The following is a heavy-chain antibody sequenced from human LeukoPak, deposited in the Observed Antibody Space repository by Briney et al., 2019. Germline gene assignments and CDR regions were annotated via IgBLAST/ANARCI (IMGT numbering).Heavy chain of an antibody. Sequence: PGGSLRLSCAASGVTFSSYWMHWVRQAPGKGLVWVSRINTDGSSTSYADSVKGRFTISRDNAKNTLYLQMNSLRAEDTAVYYCARGGIRYCSSTSCYDGKYNWFDPWGQGTLVTVSS. CDR3: ARGGIRYCSSTSCYDGKYNWFDP. D-gene: IGHD2-2*01. CDR1: GVTFSSYW. J-gene: IGHJ5*02. V-gene: IGHV3-74*01. CDR2: INTDGSST.